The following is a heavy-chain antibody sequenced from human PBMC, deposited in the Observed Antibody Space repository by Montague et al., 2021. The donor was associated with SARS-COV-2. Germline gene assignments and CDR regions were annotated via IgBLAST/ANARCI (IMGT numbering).Heavy chain of an antibody. D-gene: IGHD3-10*01. CDR1: GASINNVNYF. CDR2: VYISGST. J-gene: IGHJ5*01. Sequence: TLSLTCSVFGASINNVNYFWSWIRQPAGKGLEWIGRVYISGSTDYNPSLKSRVTMLLDKSANELTLQVTSVTAADTAVYYCARVSGYGSGSSFNWFDSWGQGLVVTVSS. V-gene: IGHV4-61*02. CDR3: ARVSGYGSGSSFNWFDS.